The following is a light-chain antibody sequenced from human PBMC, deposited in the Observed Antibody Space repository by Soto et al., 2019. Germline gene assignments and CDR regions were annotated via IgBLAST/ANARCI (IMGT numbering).Light chain of an antibody. Sequence: QSALTQPPSASGTPGQRVTISCSGSSSNIGSNTLHWYQQLPGTSPKLLIYTNNQRPSGVPDRFSGAKSGTSGSLAIRGLQSEDEADYYCSSWDDSLNGEVFGTGTKVTVL. J-gene: IGLJ1*01. CDR1: SSNIGSNT. CDR3: SSWDDSLNGEV. V-gene: IGLV1-44*01. CDR2: TNN.